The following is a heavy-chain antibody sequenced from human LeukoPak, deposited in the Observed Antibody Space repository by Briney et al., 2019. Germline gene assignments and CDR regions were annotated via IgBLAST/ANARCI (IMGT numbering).Heavy chain of an antibody. Sequence: PSETLSLTRTVSGGSISSYYWSWIRQRPGKGLECIGYIYYSGSTNYNPSLKSRVTISVETSKNEFSLKLRSVTAADTAVYYCARVTGYRIEDYFDYWGQGTLVTVSS. V-gene: IGHV4-59*01. CDR2: IYYSGST. D-gene: IGHD6-13*01. CDR1: GGSISSYY. CDR3: ARVTGYRIEDYFDY. J-gene: IGHJ4*02.